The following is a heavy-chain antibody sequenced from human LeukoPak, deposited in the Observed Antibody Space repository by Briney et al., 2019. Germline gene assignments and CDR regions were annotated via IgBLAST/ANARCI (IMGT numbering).Heavy chain of an antibody. D-gene: IGHD6-19*01. CDR1: GFTFSSYS. Sequence: GGSLRLSCAASGFTFSSYSMNWVRQAPGKGLEWVSYISSSSSTIYYADSVKGRFTISRDNAKNSLYLQMNSLRAEDTAVYYCARDSSYSSGWYWDAFDIWGQGTMVTVSS. CDR3: ARDSSYSSGWYWDAFDI. V-gene: IGHV3-48*04. CDR2: ISSSSSTI. J-gene: IGHJ3*02.